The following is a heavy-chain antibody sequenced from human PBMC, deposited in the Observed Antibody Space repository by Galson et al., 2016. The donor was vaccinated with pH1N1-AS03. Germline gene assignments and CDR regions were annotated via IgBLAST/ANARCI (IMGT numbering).Heavy chain of an antibody. CDR1: GFTFKNYA. Sequence: SLRLSCAASGFTFKNYAMSWVRQAPGKGLEWVSVISGISTSTYYAASVKGRFSISRDNARNTLSLQMDGLRAEDTALYYCAKEGDEGAFDCWGQGTLVTVSP. V-gene: IGHV3-23*01. CDR2: ISGISTST. CDR3: AKEGDEGAFDC. J-gene: IGHJ4*02.